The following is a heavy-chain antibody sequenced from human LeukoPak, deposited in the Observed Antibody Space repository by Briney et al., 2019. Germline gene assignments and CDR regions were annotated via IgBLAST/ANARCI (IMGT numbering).Heavy chain of an antibody. CDR1: GFTFSSYS. Sequence: GGSLRLSCAASGFTFSSYSMNWVRQAPGKGLEWVSYISSSSTIYYADSVKGRFTISRDNAKNSLYLQMNSLRAEDTAVYYCATRGIVGARGDYWGQGTLVTVSS. J-gene: IGHJ4*02. V-gene: IGHV3-48*04. CDR3: ATRGIVGARGDY. CDR2: ISSSSTI. D-gene: IGHD1-26*01.